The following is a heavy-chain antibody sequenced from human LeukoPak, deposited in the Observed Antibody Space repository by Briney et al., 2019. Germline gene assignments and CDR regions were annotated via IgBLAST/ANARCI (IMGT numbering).Heavy chain of an antibody. D-gene: IGHD3-10*01. CDR1: GFTFSSYW. V-gene: IGHV3-7*01. CDR2: IKPDGSEK. CDR3: ARYSGSVSFDP. J-gene: IGHJ5*02. Sequence: GGSLRLSCAGSGFTFSSYWMSWVRQAPGKGLEWVANIKPDGSEKFYMDSVKGRFTISRDNSKNSLYLQMNGLRAEDTAVYYCARYSGSVSFDPWGQGTLVTVSS.